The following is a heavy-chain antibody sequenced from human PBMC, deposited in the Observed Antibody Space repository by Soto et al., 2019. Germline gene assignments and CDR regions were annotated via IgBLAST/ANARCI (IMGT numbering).Heavy chain of an antibody. CDR3: ATAPVVVVSFDY. D-gene: IGHD2-15*01. V-gene: IGHV1-24*01. J-gene: IGHJ4*02. CDR2: FDPEDGET. CDR1: GYTLTELS. Sequence: ASVKVSCKVSGYTLTELSMHWVRQAPGKGLEWMGGFDPEDGETIYAQKFQGRVTMTEDTSTDTAYMELSSLRSEDTAVYYCATAPVVVVSFDYWGQGTLVTVSS.